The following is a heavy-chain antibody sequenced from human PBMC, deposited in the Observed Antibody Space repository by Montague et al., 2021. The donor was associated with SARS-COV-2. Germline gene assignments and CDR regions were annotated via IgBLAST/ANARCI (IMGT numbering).Heavy chain of an antibody. CDR1: DGSFSGYY. Sequence: SETLSLTCAVYDGSFSGYYWSWIRQPPGKGLEWIGEINHSGSTNYNPSLKSRVTISVDTSKNQFSLKLNSVSAADTAVYYCARGQVTIFGVLIMLPAAGALDIWGQGTRVTVSS. CDR3: ARGQVTIFGVLIMLPAAGALDI. J-gene: IGHJ3*02. D-gene: IGHD3-3*01. V-gene: IGHV4-34*01. CDR2: INHSGST.